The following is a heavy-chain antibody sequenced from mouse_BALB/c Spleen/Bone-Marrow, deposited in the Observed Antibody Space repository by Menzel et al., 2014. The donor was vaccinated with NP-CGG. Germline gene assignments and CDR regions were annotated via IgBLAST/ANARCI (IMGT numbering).Heavy chain of an antibody. CDR1: GFTFTDYY. CDR3: ARDKGRVFFDY. CDR2: IRNKANGYTT. V-gene: IGHV7-3*02. Sequence: EVQRVESGGGLVQPGGSLRLSCATSGFTFTDYYMNWVRQPPGKALEWLGFIRNKANGYTTEYSASVKSRFTISRDNPRNILYLQMNTLRADDSATYYCARDKGRVFFDYWGQGTTLTVSS. J-gene: IGHJ2*01.